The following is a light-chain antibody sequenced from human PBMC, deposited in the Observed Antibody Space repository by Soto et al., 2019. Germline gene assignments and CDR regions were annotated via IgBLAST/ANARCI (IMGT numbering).Light chain of an antibody. CDR2: KAS. J-gene: IGKJ1*01. CDR3: QQYGSSSPWT. Sequence: DIQMTQSPSTQSASVGDRVTITCRASQSISSWLARYQQKPGKAPKLLIYKASSFETGVPSRFSGSGSGTEFTLIISSLQPDDFASYCCQQYGSSSPWTFRQGTEVDIK. V-gene: IGKV1-5*03. CDR1: QSISSW.